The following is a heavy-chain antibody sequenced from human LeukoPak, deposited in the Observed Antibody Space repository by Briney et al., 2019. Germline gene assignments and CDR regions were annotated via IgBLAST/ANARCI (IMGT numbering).Heavy chain of an antibody. CDR1: GFTFSSYN. Sequence: QSGGSLRLSCAASGFTFSSYNMNWVRQAPGKGLEWVSYISSSSSTIYYADSVKGRFTISRDNAKNSLYLQMNSLRAEDTAVYYCARRNCSSTSCSSLFDYWGQGTLVTVSS. CDR2: ISSSSSTI. D-gene: IGHD2-2*01. CDR3: ARRNCSSTSCSSLFDY. V-gene: IGHV3-48*01. J-gene: IGHJ4*02.